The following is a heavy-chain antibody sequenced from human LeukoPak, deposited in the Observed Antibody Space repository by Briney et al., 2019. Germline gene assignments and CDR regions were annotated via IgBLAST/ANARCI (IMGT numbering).Heavy chain of an antibody. CDR3: ARGSGSYPGD. Sequence: SETLSLTCTVSGGSISSSSYYWGWIRQPPGKGLEWIGSIYYSGSTYYNPSLKSRVTISVDTSKNQFSLKLSSVTAADTAVYYCARGSGSYPGDWGQGTLVTVSS. J-gene: IGHJ4*02. D-gene: IGHD3-10*01. V-gene: IGHV4-39*01. CDR1: GGSISSSSYY. CDR2: IYYSGST.